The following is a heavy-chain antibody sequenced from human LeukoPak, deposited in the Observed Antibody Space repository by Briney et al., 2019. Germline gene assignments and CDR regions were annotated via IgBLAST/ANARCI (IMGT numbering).Heavy chain of an antibody. J-gene: IGHJ3*02. Sequence: PSETLSLTCAVSGGSISSSNWWSWVRQPPGKGLEWIGEIYHSGSTNYNPSLKSRVTISVDKSKNQFSLKLSSVTAADTAVYYCARVKGGPRSWELLLSAFDIWGQGTMVTVSS. CDR2: IYHSGST. CDR1: GGSISSSNW. D-gene: IGHD1-26*01. V-gene: IGHV4-4*02. CDR3: ARVKGGPRSWELLLSAFDI.